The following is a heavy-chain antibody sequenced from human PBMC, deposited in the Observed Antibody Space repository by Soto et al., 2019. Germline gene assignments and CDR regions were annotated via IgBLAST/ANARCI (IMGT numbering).Heavy chain of an antibody. D-gene: IGHD3-22*01. J-gene: IGHJ4*02. CDR1: GGTFSSYA. Sequence: QVQLVQSGAEVKKPGSSVQVSCKASGGTFSSYAISWVRQAPGQGLEWMGGIIPIFGTANYAQKFQGRVTITADEATSTAYMELSSLRSEDTAVYYCARDDGADYYASSGYSPFDYWGQGTLVTVSS. V-gene: IGHV1-69*01. CDR2: IIPIFGTA. CDR3: ARDDGADYYASSGYSPFDY.